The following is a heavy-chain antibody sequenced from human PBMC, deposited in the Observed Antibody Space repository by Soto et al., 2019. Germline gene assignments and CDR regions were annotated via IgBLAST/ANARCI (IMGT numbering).Heavy chain of an antibody. J-gene: IGHJ4*02. CDR3: AGSDGRTWSPSDY. D-gene: IGHD6-13*01. CDR2: ISPTGGHI. Sequence: PGGSLILSCAASGFTFSSYSINWVRQAPGKGLEWVSSISPTGGHIYYADSVQGRFTVSRDNAKNSLSLHMSSLRAEDTAVYYCAGSDGRTWSPSDYWGQGTLVTVSS. CDR1: GFTFSSYS. V-gene: IGHV3-21*01.